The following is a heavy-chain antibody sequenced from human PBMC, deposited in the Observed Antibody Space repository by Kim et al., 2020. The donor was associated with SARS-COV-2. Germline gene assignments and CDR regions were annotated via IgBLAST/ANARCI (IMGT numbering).Heavy chain of an antibody. J-gene: IGHJ5*02. Sequence: SETLSLTCTVSGGSISSGGYYWSWIRQHPGKGLEWIGYIYYSGSTYYNPSLKSRVTISVDTSKNQFSLKLSSVTAADTAVYYCARGRYCSSTSCYPRGWFDPWGQGTLVTVSS. CDR1: GGSISSGGYY. V-gene: IGHV4-31*03. CDR3: ARGRYCSSTSCYPRGWFDP. D-gene: IGHD2-2*01. CDR2: IYYSGST.